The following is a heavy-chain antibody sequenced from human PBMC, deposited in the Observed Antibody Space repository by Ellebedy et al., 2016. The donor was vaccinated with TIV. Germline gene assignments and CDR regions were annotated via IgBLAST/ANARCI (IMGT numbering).Heavy chain of an antibody. CDR1: GGSISPYY. V-gene: IGHV4-59*01. CDR3: ATSYNSGWYEYFQH. Sequence: MPSETLSLTCTVSGGSISPYYWSWIRQPPGKGLEWIGYIYYSGSTNYKPSLKSRVTISLDTSKNQFSLKLSSVTAADTAVYYCATSYNSGWYEYFQHWGQGTLVTVSS. J-gene: IGHJ1*01. D-gene: IGHD6-19*01. CDR2: IYYSGST.